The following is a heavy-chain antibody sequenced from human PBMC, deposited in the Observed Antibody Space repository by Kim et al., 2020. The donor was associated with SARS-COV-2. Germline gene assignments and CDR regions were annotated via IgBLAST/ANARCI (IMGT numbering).Heavy chain of an antibody. CDR2: ISGDGGST. V-gene: IGHV3-43*02. CDR3: AKDPLSYYGSGRGPYYYGMDV. D-gene: IGHD3-10*01. CDR1: GFTFDDYA. J-gene: IGHJ6*02. Sequence: LRLSCAASGFTFDDYAMHWVRQAPGKGLEWVSLISGDGGSTYYADSVKGRFTISRDNSKNSLYLQMNSLRTEDTALYYCAKDPLSYYGSGRGPYYYGMDVWGQGTTVTVSS.